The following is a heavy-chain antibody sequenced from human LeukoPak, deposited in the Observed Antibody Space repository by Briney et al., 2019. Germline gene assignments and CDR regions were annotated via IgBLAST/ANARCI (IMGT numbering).Heavy chain of an antibody. Sequence: SETLSLTCTVSGGSISSGGYYWSWIRQHPGKGLEWIGYIYYSGSTYYNPSLKGRVTISVDTSKNQFSLKVTSVTAADTAVYYCARDVDTAMVTPYYYYYMDVWGKGTTVTVSS. CDR3: ARDVDTAMVTPYYYYYMDV. J-gene: IGHJ6*03. CDR2: IYYSGST. V-gene: IGHV4-31*03. D-gene: IGHD5-18*01. CDR1: GGSISSGGYY.